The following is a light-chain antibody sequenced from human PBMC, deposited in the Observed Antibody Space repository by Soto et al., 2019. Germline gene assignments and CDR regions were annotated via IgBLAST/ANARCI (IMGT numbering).Light chain of an antibody. V-gene: IGLV2-11*01. J-gene: IGLJ1*01. CDR2: AVT. CDR1: SSDVGGYNY. Sequence: QSVLTQPRSVSGSPGQSVTISCTGTSSDVGGYNYVSWFQQHPGKAPKLMTYAVTERPSGVPDRFSGSKSGNTASLTISGLQAEDEADYYCCSYAGTFTYVFGTGTKLTVL. CDR3: CSYAGTFTYV.